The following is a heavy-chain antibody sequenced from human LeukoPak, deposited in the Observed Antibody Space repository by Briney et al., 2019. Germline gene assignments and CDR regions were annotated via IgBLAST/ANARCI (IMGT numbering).Heavy chain of an antibody. J-gene: IGHJ5*02. CDR1: GYSISSGYY. CDR2: IYHSGSS. Sequence: SETLSLTCSVSGYSISSGYYWGWIRQPPGKGLEWIGSIYHSGSSYYNPSLKSRVTISVDTSKNQFSLKLSSVTAADTAVYYCARGGIASRPSCWFDPWGQGTQVTVSS. V-gene: IGHV4-38-2*02. D-gene: IGHD6-6*01. CDR3: ARGGIASRPSCWFDP.